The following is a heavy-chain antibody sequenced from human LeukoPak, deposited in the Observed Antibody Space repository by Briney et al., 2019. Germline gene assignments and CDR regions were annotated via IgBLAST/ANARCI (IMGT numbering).Heavy chain of an antibody. CDR3: AKVLELGYSDWTFHY. J-gene: IGHJ4*02. V-gene: IGHV3-9*01. CDR2: ISWNSGSI. CDR1: GFTFDDYA. Sequence: PGGSLRLPCAASGFTFDDYAMHWVRQAPGRGLEWVSGISWNSGSIGYADSVKGRFTIARDNAKNSLYLQMNSLRAEDTALYYCAKVLELGYSDWTFHYWGQGTLVTVSS. D-gene: IGHD3-9*01.